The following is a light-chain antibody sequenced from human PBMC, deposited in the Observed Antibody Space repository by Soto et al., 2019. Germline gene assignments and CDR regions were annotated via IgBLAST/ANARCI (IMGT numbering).Light chain of an antibody. V-gene: IGKV3D-7*01. J-gene: IGKJ4*01. CDR2: GAS. CDR1: QSLSNTY. CDR3: HQDFDLPLT. Sequence: EIVMTQSPDTLSLSPGDRATLSCRASQSLSNTYISWYQQKPGQAPRLLIYGASTRATGIPARFSGSGSGTDFTLTISSLQPEDFALYYCHQDFDLPLTFGGGTKVEIK.